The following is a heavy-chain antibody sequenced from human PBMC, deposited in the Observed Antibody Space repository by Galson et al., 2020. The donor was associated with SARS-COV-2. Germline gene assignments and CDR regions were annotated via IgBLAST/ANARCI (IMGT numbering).Heavy chain of an antibody. D-gene: IGHD5-12*01. J-gene: IGHJ3*02. CDR3: AGSRDGYPSAFDI. V-gene: IGHV4-39*07. CDR1: GGSISSSSYY. Sequence: SETLSLTCTVSGGSISSSSYYWGWIRQPPGKWLEWIGSTYYSGSTYYNPSLKSRVTISVDTSKNQFSLKLSSVTAADTAVYYCAGSRDGYPSAFDIWGQGTMVTVSS. CDR2: TYYSGST.